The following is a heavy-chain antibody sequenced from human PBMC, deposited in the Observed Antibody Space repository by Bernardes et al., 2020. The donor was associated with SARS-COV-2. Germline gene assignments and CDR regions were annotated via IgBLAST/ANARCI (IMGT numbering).Heavy chain of an antibody. CDR1: GYSSTTYW. CDR2: IYPDDSDT. J-gene: IGHJ4*02. V-gene: IGHV5-51*01. CDR3: SRGIVGAVGDY. Sequence: GESLKLSCKGSGYSSTTYWIDWVLPTPGKGLEWVGIIYPDDSDTRYSPSFQGQVTISADKSINTAYLQWTSLKASDSGIYYCSRGIVGAVGDYWGQGTLVTVSS. D-gene: IGHD1-26*01.